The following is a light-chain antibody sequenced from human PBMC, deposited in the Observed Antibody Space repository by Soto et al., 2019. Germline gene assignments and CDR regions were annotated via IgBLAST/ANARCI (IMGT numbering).Light chain of an antibody. Sequence: QSALTQPPSASGSPGQSVTISCTGTSSDVGANNYVSWYQQHPGKAPKLMIYEVTKRPSGVPDRFSGSKSGNTASLTVSGLQPEDEADYYCSSYAGTNRVFGTGTKVTVL. CDR1: SSDVGANNY. CDR3: SSYAGTNRV. CDR2: EVT. V-gene: IGLV2-8*01. J-gene: IGLJ1*01.